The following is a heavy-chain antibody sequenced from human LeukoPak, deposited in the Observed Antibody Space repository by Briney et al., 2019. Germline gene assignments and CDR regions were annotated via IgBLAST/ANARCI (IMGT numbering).Heavy chain of an antibody. J-gene: IGHJ4*02. D-gene: IGHD6-19*01. V-gene: IGHV3-64*01. Sequence: PGGSLRLSCAASGFTFSSYGMSWVRQAPGKGLEYVAAISSNGGSTFYANSVKGRFIVSRDNSKNTLSLQMGSLRTEDLAMYYCARRAPGFSSGWLDYWGQGTPVTVSS. CDR2: ISSNGGST. CDR3: ARRAPGFSSGWLDY. CDR1: GFTFSSYG.